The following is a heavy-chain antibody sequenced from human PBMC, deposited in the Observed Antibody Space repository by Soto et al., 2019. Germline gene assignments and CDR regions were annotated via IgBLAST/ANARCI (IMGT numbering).Heavy chain of an antibody. Sequence: GESLLVSCASYVFTFDDYAMDWLRQVPGKGLEWVSGINWNSGSIGYGDSVKGRFAISRDNAKNSLHLQMNSLSAEDTAFYYCVKDESINWYSGHFRHWGQGTMFTVSS. CDR3: VKDESINWYSGHFRH. V-gene: IGHV3-9*01. CDR1: VFTFDDYA. CDR2: INWNSGSI. J-gene: IGHJ1*01. D-gene: IGHD6-13*01.